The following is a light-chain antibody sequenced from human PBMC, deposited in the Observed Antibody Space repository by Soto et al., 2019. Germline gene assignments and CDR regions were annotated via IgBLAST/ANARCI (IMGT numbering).Light chain of an antibody. V-gene: IGKV3-11*01. CDR3: QQRQYWPPIT. CDR1: LNVNSY. Sequence: VLPQSQATLSLSPGERAALSCRASLNVNSYLAWYQQKPGQAPRLLIYDASNRAAGIPARFSGSGSGTDFTLTISSLEPEDFAIYYCQQRQYWPPITFGQGTRLEIK. CDR2: DAS. J-gene: IGKJ5*01.